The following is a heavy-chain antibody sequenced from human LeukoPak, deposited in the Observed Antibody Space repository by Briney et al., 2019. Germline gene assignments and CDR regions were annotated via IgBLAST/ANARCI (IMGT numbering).Heavy chain of an antibody. V-gene: IGHV1-2*02. CDR2: INPNSGGT. CDR1: GYTFRGYY. CDR3: ALIGDHAWFDP. J-gene: IGHJ5*02. Sequence: ASVNVSFKASGYTFRGYYIFWVGRAPRQGLDWMGWINPNSGGTNYAPEFQGRLPMTRDTSITTAYMELSTLRSDDTAVYYCALIGDHAWFDPWGQGTLVTVSS. D-gene: IGHD3-10*01.